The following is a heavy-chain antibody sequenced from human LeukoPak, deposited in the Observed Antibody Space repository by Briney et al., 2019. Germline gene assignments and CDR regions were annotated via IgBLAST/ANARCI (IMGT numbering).Heavy chain of an antibody. Sequence: SETLSLTCTVSGGSVSNTNYYWAWIRQPPGKGLEWIGSVSHSGSTYYNPSLKSRVTISVDTSKNQFSLKLSSVTTADTAVYYCARVNDGYTSSVYDAFDIWGQGTMVTVSS. J-gene: IGHJ3*02. V-gene: IGHV4-39*07. CDR2: VSHSGST. CDR3: ARVNDGYTSSVYDAFDI. CDR1: GGSVSNTNYY. D-gene: IGHD5-24*01.